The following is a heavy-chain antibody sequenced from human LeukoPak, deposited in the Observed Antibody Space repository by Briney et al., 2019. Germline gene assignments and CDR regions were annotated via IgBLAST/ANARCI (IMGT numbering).Heavy chain of an antibody. V-gene: IGHV4-59*12. CDR3: ARASSGSFYYFDY. J-gene: IGHJ4*02. CDR2: IYYSGST. Sequence: SETLSLTCTVSGGSISTYYWSWIRQPPGTGLEWIGYIYYSGSTNYNPSLKSRVTISVDTSQNQFSLKLSSVTAADTAVYYCARASSGSFYYFDYWGQGTLVTVSS. CDR1: GGSISTYY. D-gene: IGHD3-22*01.